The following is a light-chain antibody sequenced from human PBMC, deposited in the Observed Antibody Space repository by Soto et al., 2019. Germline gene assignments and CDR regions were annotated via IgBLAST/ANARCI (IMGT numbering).Light chain of an antibody. CDR2: DVS. V-gene: IGKV3D-11*02. CDR1: QSVDTY. CDR3: QQRRSSLT. Sequence: TVLTQSPATLSLSLGERATLSCRASQSVDTYLAWYQQKSGRALRLLIYDVSKRATGIPPRFSGSGAGTDFTLTISSLEPEDSATYYCQQRRSSLTFGGGTKVEIK. J-gene: IGKJ4*01.